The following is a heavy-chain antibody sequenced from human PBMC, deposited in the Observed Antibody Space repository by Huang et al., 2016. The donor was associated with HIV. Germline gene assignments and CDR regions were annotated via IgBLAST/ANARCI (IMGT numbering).Heavy chain of an antibody. Sequence: EVQLVESGGGLVQPGGSLRLSCTASGFTFSSYWRRWVRQGPGKGLEWVANIKQDGSEKYYVDSVKGRCSISRDNAKNSLYLQMNSLRAEDTAVYYCARRLRYYYGSGRTSGYFDYWGQGTLVTVSS. D-gene: IGHD3-10*01. V-gene: IGHV3-7*01. CDR3: ARRLRYYYGSGRTSGYFDY. J-gene: IGHJ4*02. CDR2: IKQDGSEK. CDR1: GFTFSSYW.